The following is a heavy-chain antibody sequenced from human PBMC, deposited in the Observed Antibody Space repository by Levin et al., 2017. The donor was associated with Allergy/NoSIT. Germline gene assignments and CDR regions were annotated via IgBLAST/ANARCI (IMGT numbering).Heavy chain of an antibody. D-gene: IGHD5-24*01. V-gene: IGHV1-69*01. CDR1: GGTFSSYA. CDR3: ARGGTGGYNFDY. CDR2: IIPIFGTA. J-gene: IGHJ4*02. Sequence: GGSLRLSCKASGGTFSSYAISWVRQAPGQGLEWMGGIIPIFGTANYAQKFQGRVTITADESTSTAYMELSSLRSEDTAVYYCARGGTGGYNFDYWGQGTLVTVSS.